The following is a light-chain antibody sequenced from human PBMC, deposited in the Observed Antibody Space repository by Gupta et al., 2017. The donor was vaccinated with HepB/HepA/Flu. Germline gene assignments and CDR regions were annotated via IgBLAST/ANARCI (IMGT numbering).Light chain of an antibody. V-gene: IGKV4-1*01. Sequence: DIVMTQSPDSLAVSLGERATINCKSSQSVLYSSNNKNYLAWYQQKPGQPPKLLIYWASTRESGVPDRFSGSGSGKDFTLTISSLQAEDVAVYYCQQYYSTPVTFGPGTKMDIK. CDR3: QQYYSTPVT. CDR2: WAS. J-gene: IGKJ3*01. CDR1: QSVLYSSNNKNY.